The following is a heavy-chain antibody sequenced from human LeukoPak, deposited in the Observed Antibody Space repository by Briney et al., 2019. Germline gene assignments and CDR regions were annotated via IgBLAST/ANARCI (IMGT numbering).Heavy chain of an antibody. J-gene: IGHJ4*02. Sequence: GGSLRLSCAASGFTFSSYGMHWARQAPGKGLEWVAVIWYDGSNKYYADSVKGRFTISRDNSKNTLYLQMNSLRAEDTAVYYCAKDLGDYSNYGPDYWGQGTLVTVSS. CDR2: IWYDGSNK. CDR1: GFTFSSYG. CDR3: AKDLGDYSNYGPDY. V-gene: IGHV3-33*06. D-gene: IGHD4-11*01.